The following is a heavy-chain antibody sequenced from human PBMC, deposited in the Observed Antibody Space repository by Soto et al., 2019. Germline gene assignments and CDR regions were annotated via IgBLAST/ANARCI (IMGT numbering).Heavy chain of an antibody. J-gene: IGHJ3*02. CDR2: INAGNGNT. CDR1: GYTFTSYA. CDR3: ARELERYYDSSGYDAFDI. V-gene: IGHV1-3*01. Sequence: ASVKGSCKASGYTFTSYAMHWERQAPGQRLEWMGWINAGNGNTKYSQKFQGRVTITRDTSESTAYMELSSLRSEDTAVYYCARELERYYDSSGYDAFDIWGQGTMVTVPS. D-gene: IGHD3-22*01.